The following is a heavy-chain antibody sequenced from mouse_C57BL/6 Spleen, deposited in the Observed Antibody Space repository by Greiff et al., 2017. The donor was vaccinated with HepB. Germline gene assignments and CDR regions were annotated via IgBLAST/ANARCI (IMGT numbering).Heavy chain of an antibody. Sequence: QVQLQQSGPGLVQPSQCLSITCTVSGFSFTSYGVHWVRQSPGKGLEWLGVIWRGGSTDYNAAFLSRLSITKDNSKSQAFFKMNSLQADDTAIYCCARSITTVAFDVWGTGTTVTVSS. CDR2: IWRGGST. J-gene: IGHJ1*03. V-gene: IGHV2-5*01. CDR1: GFSFTSYG. D-gene: IGHD1-1*01. CDR3: ARSITTVAFDV.